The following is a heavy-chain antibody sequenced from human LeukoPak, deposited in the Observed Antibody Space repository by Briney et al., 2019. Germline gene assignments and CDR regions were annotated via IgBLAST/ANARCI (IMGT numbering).Heavy chain of an antibody. CDR2: ISSSSSYI. CDR1: GFTFISYS. CDR3: ARVGDSSGYIPYFFDY. Sequence: GGSLRLSCAASGFTFISYSMNWVRQAPGKGLEWVLSISSSSSYIHYADSVKGRFTISRDNAKNSLYLQMNSLRAEDTAVYYCARVGDSSGYIPYFFDYWGQGTLVTVSS. V-gene: IGHV3-21*01. J-gene: IGHJ4*02. D-gene: IGHD3-22*01.